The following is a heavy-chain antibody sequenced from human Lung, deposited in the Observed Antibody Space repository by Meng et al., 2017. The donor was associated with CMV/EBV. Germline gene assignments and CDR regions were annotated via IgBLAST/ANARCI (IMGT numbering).Heavy chain of an antibody. Sequence: ESXKISXAASGFTFSSNDMHWVRQTTGKGLEWVSAIGTAGDTYYPGSVKGRFTISRENAKNSFYLQMNSLRAEDTAVYYCARDCSSLSCGGNYFDYWGQGXLVTVSS. CDR3: ARDCSSLSCGGNYFDY. J-gene: IGHJ4*02. CDR1: GFTFSSND. D-gene: IGHD2-2*01. V-gene: IGHV3-13*01. CDR2: IGTAGDT.